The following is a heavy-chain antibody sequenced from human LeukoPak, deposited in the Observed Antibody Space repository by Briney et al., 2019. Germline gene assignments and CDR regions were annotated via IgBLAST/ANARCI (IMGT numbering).Heavy chain of an antibody. J-gene: IGHJ4*02. Sequence: GGSLRLSCTASGFTFSSYAMHWVRQPPGKGLEWVAVISYDGNNRYYADSVKGRFTISRDSSKITLYLQMNSLRAEDTAVYYCAREKHSRIFGEVIRSPLRNYFDYWGQGTLVTVSS. CDR1: GFTFSSYA. CDR2: ISYDGNNR. CDR3: AREKHSRIFGEVIRSPLRNYFDY. D-gene: IGHD3-3*01. V-gene: IGHV3-30*04.